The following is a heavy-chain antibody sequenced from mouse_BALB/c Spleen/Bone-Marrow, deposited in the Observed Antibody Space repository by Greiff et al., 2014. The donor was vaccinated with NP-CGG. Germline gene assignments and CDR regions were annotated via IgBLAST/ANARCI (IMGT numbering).Heavy chain of an antibody. Sequence: VQVVESGPELVKPGASVKISCKASGYAFSNSWMNWVKQRPGQGLEWIGQIYPGDGDTNYNGKFKGKATLTADKSSSTAYMQLSSLTSVDSAVYFCARSAYYGTNYGAMDYWGQGTSVTVSS. D-gene: IGHD1-1*01. CDR3: ARSAYYGTNYGAMDY. V-gene: IGHV1-82*01. CDR1: GYAFSNSW. J-gene: IGHJ4*01. CDR2: IYPGDGDT.